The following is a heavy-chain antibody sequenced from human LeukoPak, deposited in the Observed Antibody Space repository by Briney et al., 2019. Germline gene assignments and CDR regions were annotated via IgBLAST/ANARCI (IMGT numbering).Heavy chain of an antibody. D-gene: IGHD7-27*01. CDR3: ATWGFDY. CDR1: GGTFSSYA. CDR2: FDPEDGET. V-gene: IGHV1-24*01. J-gene: IGHJ4*02. Sequence: ASVKVSCKASGGTFSSYAISWVRQAPGKGLEWMGGFDPEDGETIYAQKFQGRVTMTEDTSTDTAYMELSSLRSEDTAVYYCATWGFDYWGQGTLVTVSS.